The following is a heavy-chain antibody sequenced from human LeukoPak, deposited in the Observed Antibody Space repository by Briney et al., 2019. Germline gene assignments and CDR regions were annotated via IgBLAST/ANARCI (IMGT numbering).Heavy chain of an antibody. J-gene: IGHJ3*02. CDR3: ARSKRNGFDI. CDR2: ISSSSSTI. CDR1: GFTFSSYS. Sequence: GGSLRLSCAASGFTFSSYSMNWVRQAPGKGLEWGSYISSSSSTIYYADSVKGRFTISRDNAKNSLYLQMNSLRAEDTAVYYCARSKRNGFDIWGQGTMVTVSS. V-gene: IGHV3-48*01.